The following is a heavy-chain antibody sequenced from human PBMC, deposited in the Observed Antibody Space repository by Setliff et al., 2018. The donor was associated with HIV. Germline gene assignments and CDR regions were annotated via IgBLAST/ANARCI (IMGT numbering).Heavy chain of an antibody. CDR2: ISPYNGHT. D-gene: IGHD6-19*01. Sequence: ASVKVSCKASGYTFLTYGISWVRQAPGHGLEWMGWISPYNGHTNYAQNFQGRVPMTTDTSTSRAYMELRSLRSDDTAAYFCARLGSGWSDSYYYAMDVWGQGTTVTVSS. CDR1: GYTFLTYG. J-gene: IGHJ6*02. V-gene: IGHV1-18*01. CDR3: ARLGSGWSDSYYYAMDV.